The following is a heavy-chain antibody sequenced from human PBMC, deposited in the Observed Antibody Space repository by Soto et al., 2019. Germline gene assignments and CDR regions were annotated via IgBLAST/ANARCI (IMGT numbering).Heavy chain of an antibody. CDR2: ISGSGGST. V-gene: IGHV3-23*01. Sequence: EVQLLESGGGLVQPGGSLRLSCAASGFTFSSYAVSWVRQAPGKGLXWVSAISGSGGSTYYADSVKGRFIISRDNSKXXXXXXXXXXXXXXXXXXXXXXXXXXXXXXYYMDVWGKGTTVTVSS. J-gene: IGHJ6*03. CDR1: GFTFSSYA. CDR3: XXXXXXXXXXYYMDV.